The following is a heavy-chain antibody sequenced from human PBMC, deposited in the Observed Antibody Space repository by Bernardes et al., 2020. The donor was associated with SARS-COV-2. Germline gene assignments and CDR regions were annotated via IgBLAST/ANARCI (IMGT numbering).Heavy chain of an antibody. CDR1: GYTFTFDDYG. J-gene: IGHJ6*02. V-gene: IGHV3-20*04. Sequence: GRSLRPSCAASGYTFTFDDYGKSWVLLAPGKGREWVSWISWNGSTAGYAVTVKGRFTISRDNAKNTLYLEMKSLRVEDTALYYCARDWGDYAGSRKFSPYGMDVWGQGTTVTVTS. CDR3: ARDWGDYAGSRKFSPYGMDV. D-gene: IGHD4-17*01. CDR2: ISWNGSTA.